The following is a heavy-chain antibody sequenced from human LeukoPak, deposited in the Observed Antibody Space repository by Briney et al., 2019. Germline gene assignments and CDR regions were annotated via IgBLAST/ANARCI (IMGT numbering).Heavy chain of an antibody. J-gene: IGHJ4*02. CDR1: GYTCRSYD. CDR2: IRGYNGQT. CDR3: ARQPSGTTYFDY. Sequence: GASVKVSCKTAGYTCRSYDMTWVRQAPGQGLEWMGWIRGYNGQTNYAQKFQGRVTLTTDTSTNTAYMELRSLGSDDTAVYFCARQPSGTTYFDYWGQGTLVTVSS. D-gene: IGHD1-7*01. V-gene: IGHV1-18*01.